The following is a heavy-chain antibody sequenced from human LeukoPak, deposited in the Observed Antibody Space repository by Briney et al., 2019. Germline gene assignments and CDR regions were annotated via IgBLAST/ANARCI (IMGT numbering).Heavy chain of an antibody. CDR1: GGSISSYY. V-gene: IGHV4-59*01. CDR3: ARGGYYGSGNDFRFNP. CDR2: IYYSGST. D-gene: IGHD3-10*01. Sequence: SETLSLTCTVSGGSISSYYWSWIRQPPGKGLEWIGYIYYSGSTNYKPSLKSRVTISVDTSKNQFSLKLSSVTAADTAVYYCARGGYYGSGNDFRFNPWGQGTLVTVSS. J-gene: IGHJ5*02.